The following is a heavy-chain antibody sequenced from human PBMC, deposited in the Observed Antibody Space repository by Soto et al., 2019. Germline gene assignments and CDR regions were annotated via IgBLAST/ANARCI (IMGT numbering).Heavy chain of an antibody. CDR2: IIPIFGTA. CDR1: GGTFSSYA. J-gene: IGHJ1*01. Sequence: QVQLVQSGAEVKKPGSSVKVSCKASGGTFSSYAISWVRQAPGQGLEWMGGIIPIFGTANYAQKFQGRVTXIACEXXSKAYMELSSLRSEDTAVYYCARDMHQWGGRHFQHWGQGTLVTVSS. V-gene: IGHV1-69*12. D-gene: IGHD3-10*01. CDR3: ARDMHQWGGRHFQH.